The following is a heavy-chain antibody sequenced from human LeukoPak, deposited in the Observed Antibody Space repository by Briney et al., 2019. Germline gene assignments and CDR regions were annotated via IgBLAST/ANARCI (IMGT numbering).Heavy chain of an antibody. CDR3: VRLDDSSGCYPYYFDY. J-gene: IGHJ4*02. CDR1: DGSISTYY. Sequence: PSETLSLTCTVSDGSISTYYCSWIRQPPGKGLEWIGYIYYSGSTNYNPSLKSRVTISVDTSKNQFSLKLSSVTAADTAVYYCVRLDDSSGCYPYYFDYWGQGTLVTVSS. CDR2: IYYSGST. D-gene: IGHD3-22*01. V-gene: IGHV4-59*08.